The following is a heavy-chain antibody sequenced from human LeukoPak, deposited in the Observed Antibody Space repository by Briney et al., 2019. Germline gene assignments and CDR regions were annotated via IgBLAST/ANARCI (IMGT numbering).Heavy chain of an antibody. CDR2: ISSSGSTI. D-gene: IGHD3-9*01. CDR3: ARSLTVRYFDWLSDGMDV. V-gene: IGHV3-48*03. J-gene: IGHJ6*02. Sequence: GGSLRLSCAASGFTFSSYEMNWVRQAPGKGLGWVSYISSSGSTIYYADSVKGRFTISRDNAKNSLYLQMNSLRAEDTAVYYCARSLTVRYFDWLSDGMDVWGQGTTVTVSS. CDR1: GFTFSSYE.